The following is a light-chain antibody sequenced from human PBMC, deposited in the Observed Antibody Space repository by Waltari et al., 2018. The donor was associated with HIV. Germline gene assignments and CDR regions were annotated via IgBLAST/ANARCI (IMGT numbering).Light chain of an antibody. CDR3: SAWDDSVTGPV. Sequence: QSVLTQPPSASGTPGQRVTISCSGSSSNIGSHVMSWYQHLPGTAPRLLMHSTNQRPSGVPARLSGSKSGTSASLAISGLQSEDEADYYCSAWDDSVTGPVFGGGTKLTVL. CDR1: SSNIGSHV. CDR2: STN. V-gene: IGLV1-44*01. J-gene: IGLJ3*02.